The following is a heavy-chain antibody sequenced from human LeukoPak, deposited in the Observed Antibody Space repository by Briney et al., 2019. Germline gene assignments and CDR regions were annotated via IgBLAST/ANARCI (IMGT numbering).Heavy chain of an antibody. CDR2: IYYSGST. J-gene: IGHJ4*02. CDR1: GGSISSYY. D-gene: IGHD3-3*01. CDR3: ARVDEYYDFWSGYYGGVFDY. V-gene: IGHV4-59*01. Sequence: SETLSLTCTVSGGSISSYYWSWIRQPPGKGLEWIGYIYYSGSTNYNPSLKSRVTISVDTSKNQFSLKLSSVTAADTAVYYCARVDEYYDFWSGYYGGVFDYWGQGTLVTVSS.